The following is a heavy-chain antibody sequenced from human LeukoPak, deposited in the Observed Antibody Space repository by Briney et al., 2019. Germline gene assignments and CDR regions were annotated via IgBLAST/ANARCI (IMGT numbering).Heavy chain of an antibody. CDR3: ARGIAVAGKGYYYYYMDV. CDR1: GGSISSYY. J-gene: IGHJ6*03. D-gene: IGHD6-19*01. Sequence: SETLSLTCTVSGGSISSYYWSWIRQPPGKGLEWIGYIYTSGSTNYSPSLKSRVTMSVDTSKNQFSLKLSSVTAADTAVYYCARGIAVAGKGYYYYYMDVWGKGTTVTVSS. CDR2: IYTSGST. V-gene: IGHV4-4*08.